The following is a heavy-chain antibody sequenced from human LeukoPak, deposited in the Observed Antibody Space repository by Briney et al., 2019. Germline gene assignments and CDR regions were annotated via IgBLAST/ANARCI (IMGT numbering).Heavy chain of an antibody. Sequence: SETLSLTCAVYGGSFSGYYWSWIRQPPGKGLEWIGEINHSGSTNYNPSLKSRVTISVDTSKNQFSLKLSSVTAADTAVYYCARGPAGGFWSPLYYYYYYGMDVWGQGTTVTVSS. J-gene: IGHJ6*02. CDR1: GGSFSGYY. CDR3: ARGPAGGFWSPLYYYYYYGMDV. CDR2: INHSGST. V-gene: IGHV4-34*01. D-gene: IGHD3-3*01.